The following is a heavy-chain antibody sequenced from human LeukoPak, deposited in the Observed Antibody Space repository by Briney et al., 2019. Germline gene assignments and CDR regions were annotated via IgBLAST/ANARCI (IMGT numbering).Heavy chain of an antibody. CDR3: ARDYYASGSPNDY. CDR1: GFTFSTYW. D-gene: IGHD3-10*01. CDR2: INSDGSST. V-gene: IGHV3-74*01. Sequence: PGGSLRLSCAASGFTFSTYWVHWVRQAPGKGLVWLSRINSDGSSTSYADSVKGRFTISRDNAKNTLYLQMNSLRAEDTAVYYCARDYYASGSPNDYWGQGTLVTVSS. J-gene: IGHJ4*02.